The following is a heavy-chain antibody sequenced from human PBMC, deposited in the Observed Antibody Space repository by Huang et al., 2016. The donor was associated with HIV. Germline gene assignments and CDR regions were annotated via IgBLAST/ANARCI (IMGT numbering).Heavy chain of an antibody. CDR2: IIPMCGTP. D-gene: IGHD4-17*01. J-gene: IGHJ4*02. Sequence: QVQLVQSGAEVKTPGSSVKVSCRASGGTFSKYAIRWVRQAPGQGLEWMGGIIPMCGTPNYARKFQGRVTITADDSTSTTYVEVSSLRSEDTALYYCARGQLGSYGDYDVLYWGQGTLVTVSS. CDR3: ARGQLGSYGDYDVLY. V-gene: IGHV1-69*13. CDR1: GGTFSKYA.